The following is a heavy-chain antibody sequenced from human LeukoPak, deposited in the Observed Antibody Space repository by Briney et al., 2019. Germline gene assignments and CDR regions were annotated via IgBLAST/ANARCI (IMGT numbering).Heavy chain of an antibody. CDR2: ISSSSSYI. CDR1: GFTFSSYS. V-gene: IGHV3-21*01. J-gene: IGHJ6*02. CDR3: ARELGSSWYAVGYYYYGMDV. Sequence: GGSLRLSCAASGFTFSSYSMNWVRQAPGKGLEWVSSISSSSSYIYYADSVKGRFTISRDNAKNSLYLQMNSLRAEDTAVYYCARELGSSWYAVGYYYYGMDVWGQGTTVTVSS. D-gene: IGHD6-13*01.